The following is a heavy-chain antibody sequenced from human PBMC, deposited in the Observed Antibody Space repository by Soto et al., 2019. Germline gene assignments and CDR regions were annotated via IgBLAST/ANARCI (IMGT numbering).Heavy chain of an antibody. CDR3: ARTRDNNINYYYALDV. V-gene: IGHV4-61*01. D-gene: IGHD1-20*01. CDR1: GASVSSATYY. CDR2: VYYSGST. Sequence: PSETLSLTCTVSGASVSSATYYWNWIRQPPGKPLEWIGYVYYSGSTNYNPTIKIRVTISLDTSKVQLSLKLITVTAADTDVYYCARTRDNNINYYYALDVWGPGTTVTVSS. J-gene: IGHJ6*02.